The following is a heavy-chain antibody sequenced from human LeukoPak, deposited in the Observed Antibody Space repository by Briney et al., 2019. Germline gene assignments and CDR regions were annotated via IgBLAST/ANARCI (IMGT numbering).Heavy chain of an antibody. D-gene: IGHD5-12*01. V-gene: IGHV3-23*01. CDR1: GFTFSSYA. CDR3: TRSFRGYDFYYFDY. J-gene: IGHJ4*02. Sequence: RGSLRLSCAASGFTFSSYAMNWVRQAPGKGLEWVSSISGGGGSTFYTDSVKGRFTISRDNSKNTLYLQMNSLRADDTAVYYCTRSFRGYDFYYFDYWGQGILVTVSS. CDR2: ISGGGGST.